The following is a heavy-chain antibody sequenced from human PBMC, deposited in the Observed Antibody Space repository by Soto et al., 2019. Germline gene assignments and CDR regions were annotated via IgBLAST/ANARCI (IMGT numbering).Heavy chain of an antibody. Sequence: ASVKVSCMASVYTFTSYYMHWVRQAPGQGLEWMGIINPSGGSTSYAQKFQGRVTMTRDTSTSTVYMELSSLRSEDTAVYYCARGSHYYDSSGELDYWGQGTLVTVS. CDR3: ARGSHYYDSSGELDY. J-gene: IGHJ4*02. V-gene: IGHV1-46*03. CDR2: INPSGGST. CDR1: VYTFTSYY. D-gene: IGHD3-22*01.